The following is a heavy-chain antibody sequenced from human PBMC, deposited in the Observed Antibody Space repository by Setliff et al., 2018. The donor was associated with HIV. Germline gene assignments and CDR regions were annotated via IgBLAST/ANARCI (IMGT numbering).Heavy chain of an antibody. V-gene: IGHV4-34*12. Sequence: SETLSLTCAVYGGSFSGYYWGWIRQPPGKGLEWIGEIIHSGSTNYNPSLKSRVTISVDTSKNQFSLKLSSVTAADTAVYYCARSFVPVASGAFDIWGQGTMVTVSS. CDR3: ARSFVPVASGAFDI. CDR1: GGSFSGYY. CDR2: IIHSGST. J-gene: IGHJ3*02. D-gene: IGHD3-3*01.